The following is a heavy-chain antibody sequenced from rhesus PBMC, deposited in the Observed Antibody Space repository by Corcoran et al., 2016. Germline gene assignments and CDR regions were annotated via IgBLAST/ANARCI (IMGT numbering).Heavy chain of an antibody. D-gene: IGHD5-12*01. CDR3: ARKGPVIGGYRYSRRNSLDV. CDR2: IGNSGST. V-gene: IGHV4-165*02. J-gene: IGHJ5-2*02. CDR1: CGFIRRYP. Sequence: QVQLQESCPGLVKPSENPSLTRAALCGFIRRYPRHWLPQPPGKGLEWIGYIGNSGSTYYNPSLKSRVTISTDTSKNQFSLKLRSVTAADTAVYYCARKGPVIGGYRYSRRNSLDVWGRGVLVTVSS.